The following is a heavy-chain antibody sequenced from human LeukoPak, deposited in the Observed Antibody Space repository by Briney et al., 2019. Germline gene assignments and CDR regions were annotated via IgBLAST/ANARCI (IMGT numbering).Heavy chain of an antibody. V-gene: IGHV3-23*01. D-gene: IGHD3-10*01. Sequence: GGSLRLSCAASGFTFSSYAMNWVRQAPGKGLEWVSAISGSGGSTYYADSVKGRFTISRDNSKNTLYLQMNSLRAEDTAVYYCAKDDTMVRGVPGVFDYWGQGTLVTVSS. CDR3: AKDDTMVRGVPGVFDY. J-gene: IGHJ4*02. CDR1: GFTFSSYA. CDR2: ISGSGGST.